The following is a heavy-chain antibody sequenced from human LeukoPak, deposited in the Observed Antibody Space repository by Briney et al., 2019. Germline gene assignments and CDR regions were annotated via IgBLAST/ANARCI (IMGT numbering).Heavy chain of an antibody. J-gene: IGHJ5*02. Sequence: ASVKVSCKASGYTFTGYAMNWVRQAPGQGLEWMGWINTNTGNPTYAQGFTGRFIFSLDTSVSTAYLQISSLKAEDTAVYYCARGSGGVVITNRIFRFDPWGQGTLVTVSS. CDR3: ARGSGGVVITNRIFRFDP. CDR1: GYTFTGYA. V-gene: IGHV7-4-1*02. D-gene: IGHD3-3*01. CDR2: INTNTGNP.